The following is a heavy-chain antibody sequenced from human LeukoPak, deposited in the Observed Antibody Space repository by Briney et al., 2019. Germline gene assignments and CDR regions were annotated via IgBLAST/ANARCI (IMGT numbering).Heavy chain of an antibody. D-gene: IGHD3-10*01. V-gene: IGHV3-15*01. CDR1: GFPFTYVW. CDR2: ITSKTDGGTT. J-gene: IGHJ4*02. CDR3: TTGVRGD. Sequence: GGSLRLSCAASGFPFTYVWMNWVRQAPGKGLEWVGRITSKTDGGTTDYAAPVKGRFTISRDDSKNMLYLQMNSLKTEDTAVYYCTTGVRGDWGQGTLVTVSS.